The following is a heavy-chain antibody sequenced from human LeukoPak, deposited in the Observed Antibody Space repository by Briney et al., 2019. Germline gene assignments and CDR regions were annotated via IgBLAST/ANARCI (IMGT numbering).Heavy chain of an antibody. CDR1: GYIFTSNW. CDR3: ARLSSSSWVDY. J-gene: IGHJ4*02. V-gene: IGHV5-51*01. D-gene: IGHD6-13*01. CDR2: IYPGDSDT. Sequence: GESLKISCKGSGYIFTSNWIGWVRQLPGKGLEWMGIIYPGDSDTRYSPSFQGQVTFSADKSISTAYLQWSSLKASDTAMYYCARLSSSSWVDYWGQGTLVTVSS.